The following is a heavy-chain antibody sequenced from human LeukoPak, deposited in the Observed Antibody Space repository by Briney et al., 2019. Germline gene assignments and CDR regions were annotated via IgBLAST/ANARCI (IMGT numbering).Heavy chain of an antibody. D-gene: IGHD3-22*01. CDR1: GYTFSTYY. Sequence: GASVKVSCKASGYTFSTYYMHWERQAPGQGLEWMGWISAYNGNTNYAQKLQGRVTMTTDTSTSTAYMELRSLRSDDTAVYYCARDQPSFTYYYDRSFDYWGQGTLVTVSS. CDR2: ISAYNGNT. CDR3: ARDQPSFTYYYDRSFDY. J-gene: IGHJ4*02. V-gene: IGHV1-18*04.